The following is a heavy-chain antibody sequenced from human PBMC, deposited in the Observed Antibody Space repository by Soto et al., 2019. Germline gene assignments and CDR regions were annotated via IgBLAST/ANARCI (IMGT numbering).Heavy chain of an antibody. D-gene: IGHD3-22*01. CDR1: GFSFSTYA. CDR3: ASSYFYDSGGYYPFDY. Sequence: QVQLVESGGGVVQPGTSLRLSCAASGFSFSTYAMYWVRQAPGRGLEWVAVISDDGNTKYYADSVKGRFTISRDNYRNTLYLQIYSLRIEDAAVYYCASSYFYDSGGYYPFDYWGQGTLVTVSS. V-gene: IGHV3-30-3*01. J-gene: IGHJ4*02. CDR2: ISDDGNTK.